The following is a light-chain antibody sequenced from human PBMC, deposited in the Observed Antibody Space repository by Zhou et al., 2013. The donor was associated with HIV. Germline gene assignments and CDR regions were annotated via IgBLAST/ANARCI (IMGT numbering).Light chain of an antibody. CDR3: ASYSSGTLYV. CDR2: EVN. J-gene: IGLJ1*01. CDR1: SSDIGSYDR. Sequence: QSALTQPASVSGSPGQSIAISRTGSSSDIGSYDRVSWYQQSPGTSPKLMIYEVNNRPSGVPDRFSGSKSGNSASLTISGLHAEDEADYYCASYSSGTLYVFGTGTKVTVL. V-gene: IGLV2-18*02.